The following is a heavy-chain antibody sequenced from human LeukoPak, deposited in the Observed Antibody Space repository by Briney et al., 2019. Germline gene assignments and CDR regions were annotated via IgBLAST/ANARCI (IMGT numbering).Heavy chain of an antibody. D-gene: IGHD3-22*01. CDR1: GFTFSSYG. V-gene: IGHV3-23*01. J-gene: IGHJ3*02. Sequence: GGSLRLSCAASGFTFSSYGMHWVRQAPGKGLEWVSAISGSGGSTYYADSVKGRFTISRDNSKNTLYLQMNSLRAEDTAVYYCAKDTSGSDAFDIWGQGTMVTVSS. CDR3: AKDTSGSDAFDI. CDR2: ISGSGGST.